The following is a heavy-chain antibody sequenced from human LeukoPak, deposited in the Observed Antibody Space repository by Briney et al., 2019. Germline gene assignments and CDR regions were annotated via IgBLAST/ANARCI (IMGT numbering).Heavy chain of an antibody. J-gene: IGHJ5*02. Sequence: SMKVSCKTSGGTFNNSAISWVRQAPGQGLEWLGGSMPLFGTAGYAQKFQGRVTITKDESTRTVYLELTSLTSDDTAVYYCARDVHGDYGSGWFDPWGQGTLVSVSS. CDR2: SMPLFGTA. V-gene: IGHV1-69*05. D-gene: IGHD4-17*01. CDR3: ARDVHGDYGSGWFDP. CDR1: GGTFNNSA.